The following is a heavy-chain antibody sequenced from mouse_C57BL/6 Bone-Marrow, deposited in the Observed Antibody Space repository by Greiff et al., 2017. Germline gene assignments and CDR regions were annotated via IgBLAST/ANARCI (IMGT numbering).Heavy chain of an antibody. CDR1: GFTFSSYA. J-gene: IGHJ3*01. V-gene: IGHV5-4*03. Sequence: EVKLVESGGGLVKPGGSLKLSCAASGFTFSSYAMSWVRQTPEKRLEWVATISDGGSYTYYPDNVKGRFTISRDNAMNNLYLQMSHLKSEDTAMYYCACHYYGSSPVFAYWGQGTLVTVSA. CDR3: ACHYYGSSPVFAY. D-gene: IGHD1-1*01. CDR2: ISDGGSYT.